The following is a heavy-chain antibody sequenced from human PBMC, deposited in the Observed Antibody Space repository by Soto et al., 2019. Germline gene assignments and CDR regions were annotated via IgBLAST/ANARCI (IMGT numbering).Heavy chain of an antibody. D-gene: IGHD3-3*01. CDR1: GFTFSSYA. V-gene: IGHV3-23*01. CDR3: AKSEYYDFWSGYSFDP. CDR2: ISGSGGST. Sequence: GSLRLSCAASGFTFSSYAMSWVRQAPGKGLEWVSAISGSGGSTYYADSVKGRFTISRDNSKNTLYLQMNSLRAEDTAVYYCAKSEYYDFWSGYSFDPWGQGTLVTVSS. J-gene: IGHJ5*02.